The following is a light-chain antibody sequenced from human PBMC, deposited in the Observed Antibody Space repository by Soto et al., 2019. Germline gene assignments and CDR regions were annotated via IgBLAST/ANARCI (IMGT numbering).Light chain of an antibody. V-gene: IGLV2-11*01. CDR3: CSYAGSYTLV. J-gene: IGLJ2*01. CDR1: SSDVGGYHY. Sequence: QSVLTQPRSVSGSPGQSVTLSCTGTSSDVGGYHYVSWYQHHPGKAPKIIIYDVIKRPSGVPDRFSGSKSGNTASLTISGLQTEDEADYYCCSYAGSYTLVFGGGTKVTVL. CDR2: DVI.